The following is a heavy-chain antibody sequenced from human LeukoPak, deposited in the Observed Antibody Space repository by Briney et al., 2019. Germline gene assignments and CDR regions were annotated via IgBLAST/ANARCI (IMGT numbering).Heavy chain of an antibody. D-gene: IGHD6-13*01. CDR1: GGSISSSSYY. Sequence: SETLSLTCTVSGGSISSSSYYWGWIRQPPGKGLEWIGYIYHSGSTYYNPSLKSRVTISVDRSKNQFSLKLSSVTAADTAVYYCARAGIAAARGFDPWGQGALVTVSS. CDR2: IYHSGST. V-gene: IGHV4-30-2*01. J-gene: IGHJ5*02. CDR3: ARAGIAAARGFDP.